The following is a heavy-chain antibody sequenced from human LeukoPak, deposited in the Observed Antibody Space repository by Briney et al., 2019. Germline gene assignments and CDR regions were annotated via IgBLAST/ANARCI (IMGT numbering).Heavy chain of an antibody. V-gene: IGHV3-7*01. D-gene: IGHD1-26*01. CDR1: GFTFSSYW. J-gene: IGHJ4*02. Sequence: QSGGSLRLSCAASGFTFSSYWMSWVRQAPGKGLEWVANINQGGSDKHYVDSRFTISRDNANNSLYLQMNSLRAEDTAVYYCVRESRSGSYSGYWGQRTLVTVSS. CDR3: VRESRSGSYSGY. CDR2: INQGGSDK.